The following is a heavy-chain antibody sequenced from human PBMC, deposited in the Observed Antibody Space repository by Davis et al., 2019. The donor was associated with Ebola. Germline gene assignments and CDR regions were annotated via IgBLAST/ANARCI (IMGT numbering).Heavy chain of an antibody. CDR1: GYTFTSYG. D-gene: IGHD2-21*02. V-gene: IGHV3-30*18. CDR3: AKLAYCGGDCYSTFDY. J-gene: IGHJ4*02. Sequence: SCKASGYTFTSYGISWVRQAPGKGLEWVAVISYDGSNKYYADPVKGRFTIPRDNSKNTLYLQMNSLRAEDTAVYYCAKLAYCGGDCYSTFDYWGQGTLVTVSS. CDR2: ISYDGSNK.